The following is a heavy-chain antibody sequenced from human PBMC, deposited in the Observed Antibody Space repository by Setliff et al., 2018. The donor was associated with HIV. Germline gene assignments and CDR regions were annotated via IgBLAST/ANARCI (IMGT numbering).Heavy chain of an antibody. D-gene: IGHD3-16*01. Sequence: GGSLRLSCAASERTFTSRSFGMHWVRQAPGKGLEWLAFIWYDGTQKDYADSVKGRFTISRDNSKNTLFLQMNSLRPEDTAMYYCARDRGTPDKCFDPWGQGTLVTVSS. V-gene: IGHV3-33*01. CDR1: ERTFTSRSFG. CDR2: IWYDGTQK. CDR3: ARDRGTPDKCFDP. J-gene: IGHJ5*02.